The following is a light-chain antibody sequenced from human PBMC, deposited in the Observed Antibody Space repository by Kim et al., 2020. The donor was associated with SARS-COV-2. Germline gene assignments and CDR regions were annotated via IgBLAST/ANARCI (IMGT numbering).Light chain of an antibody. CDR3: VAWDDSLTAWV. CDR1: SSNIGKNA. V-gene: IGLV1-36*01. Sequence: QLVLTQPPSVSEAPRQRVTISCSGSSSNIGKNAVNWYQQLPGKAPKLLIYYDNLLPSGVSDRFSGSKSGTSASLAISGLQSEDEADYYCVAWDDSLTAWVFGGGTQLTV. J-gene: IGLJ3*02. CDR2: YDN.